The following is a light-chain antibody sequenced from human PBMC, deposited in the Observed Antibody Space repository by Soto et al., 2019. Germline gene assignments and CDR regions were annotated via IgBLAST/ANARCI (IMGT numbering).Light chain of an antibody. CDR1: QGISTY. CDR3: QQNYSATWT. CDR2: TAS. J-gene: IGKJ1*01. Sequence: DIQMTQSPSSLSASVVDRLTITGLASQGISTYLNWYQQKPGKAPKLLIYTASTLQSGVPSRFSGSGSETDFTLTISSLQPEDFATYSCQQNYSATWTFGQGTKVDIK. V-gene: IGKV1-39*01.